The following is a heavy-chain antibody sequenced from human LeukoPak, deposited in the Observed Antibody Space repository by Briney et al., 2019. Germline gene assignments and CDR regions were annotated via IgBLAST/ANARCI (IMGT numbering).Heavy chain of an antibody. J-gene: IGHJ4*02. CDR3: ARGWDYDFWSGPPFDY. D-gene: IGHD3-3*01. CDR2: IYYSGST. CDR1: GGSISSSSYY. Sequence: PSETLSLTCTVSGGSISSSSYYWGWIRQPPGKGLEWIGSIYYSGSTYYNPSLKSRVTISVDTSKNQFSLKLSSVTAADTAVYYCARGWDYDFWSGPPFDYWGQGTLVTVSS. V-gene: IGHV4-39*01.